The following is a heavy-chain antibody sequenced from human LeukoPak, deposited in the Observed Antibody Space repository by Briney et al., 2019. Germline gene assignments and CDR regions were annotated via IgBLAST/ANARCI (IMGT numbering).Heavy chain of an antibody. CDR2: ISSTSSYI. Sequence: PGGSLRLSCAASGFTFSNYGMNWVRQTPDKGLEWVASISSTSSYIYYTDSVKGRFTISRDNSKNTVYLQMNSLRAEDTAVYYCARGETSSYDYWGQGTLVTVSS. J-gene: IGHJ4*02. CDR3: ARGETSSYDY. V-gene: IGHV3-21*04. D-gene: IGHD2-2*01. CDR1: GFTFSNYG.